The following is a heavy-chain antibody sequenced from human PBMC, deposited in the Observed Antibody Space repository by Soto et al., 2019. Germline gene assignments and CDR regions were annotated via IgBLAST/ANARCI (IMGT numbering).Heavy chain of an antibody. J-gene: IGHJ4*02. V-gene: IGHV1-46*01. CDR1: GYTFTSYG. D-gene: IGHD5-12*01. CDR2: INPSGDST. Sequence: ASVKVSCKASGYTFTSYGMHWVRQAPGQGLEWMGIINPSGDSTSYAQEFQGRVTMTRETSTSTLYMELSSLRSEDTAVYYCARATRSGSPHFDHWGQGTLVTVSS. CDR3: ARATRSGSPHFDH.